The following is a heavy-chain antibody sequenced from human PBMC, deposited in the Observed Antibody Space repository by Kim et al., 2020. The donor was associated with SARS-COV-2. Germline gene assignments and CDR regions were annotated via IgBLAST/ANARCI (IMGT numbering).Heavy chain of an antibody. CDR2: ISGSGGST. Sequence: GGSLRLSCAASGFTFSSYAMSWVRQAPGKGLEWVSAISGSGGSTYYADSVKGRFTISRDNSKNTLYLQMNSLRAEDTAVYYCAKDKGYSYGYEFLSDYYYYGMDVWGQGTTVTVSS. J-gene: IGHJ6*02. V-gene: IGHV3-23*01. D-gene: IGHD5-18*01. CDR3: AKDKGYSYGYEFLSDYYYYGMDV. CDR1: GFTFSSYA.